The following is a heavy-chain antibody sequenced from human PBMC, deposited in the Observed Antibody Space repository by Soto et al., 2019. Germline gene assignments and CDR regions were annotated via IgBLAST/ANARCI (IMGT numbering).Heavy chain of an antibody. CDR1: GYTFTSYG. V-gene: IGHV1-18*01. J-gene: IGHJ6*02. CDR2: ISAYNGNT. Sequence: ASVKVSCKASGYTFTSYGISWVRQAPGQGLEWMGWISAYNGNTNYAQKLQGRVTMTTDTSTSTAYMELRSLRSDDTAVYYCARSPLASSSWFSVGGSVDVWGQGTTVTISS. D-gene: IGHD6-13*01. CDR3: ARSPLASSSWFSVGGSVDV.